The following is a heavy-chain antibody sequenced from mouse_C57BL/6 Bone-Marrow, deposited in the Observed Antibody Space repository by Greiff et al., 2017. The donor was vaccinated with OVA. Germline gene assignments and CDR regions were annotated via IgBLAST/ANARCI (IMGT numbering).Heavy chain of an antibody. J-gene: IGHJ3*01. CDR2: IYPSDSEP. Sequence: QVQLQQPGAELVRPGSSVKLSCKASGYTFTSYWMDWVKQRPGQGLEWIGNIYPSDSEPHYNQKFKDKATLTVDKYSSTAYMQLSSLTSVDSAVYFCSFYYCFPFAYWGQGTLVTVSA. D-gene: IGHD2-2*01. CDR3: SFYYCFPFAY. V-gene: IGHV1-61*01. CDR1: GYTFTSYW.